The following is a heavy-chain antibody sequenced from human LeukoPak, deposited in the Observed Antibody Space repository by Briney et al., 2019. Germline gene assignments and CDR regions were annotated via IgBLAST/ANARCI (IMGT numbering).Heavy chain of an antibody. CDR1: GFTFGDYA. CDR3: TKQLDDLRIDY. Sequence: GGSLRLSCTASGFTFGDYAMSWFRQAPGKGLEWVGFIRSKAYGGTTEYAASVKGRFTISRDDSKSIAYLQMNSLKTEDTAVYYCTKQLDDLRIDYWGQGTLVTDSS. CDR2: IRSKAYGGTT. D-gene: IGHD6-13*01. J-gene: IGHJ4*02. V-gene: IGHV3-49*03.